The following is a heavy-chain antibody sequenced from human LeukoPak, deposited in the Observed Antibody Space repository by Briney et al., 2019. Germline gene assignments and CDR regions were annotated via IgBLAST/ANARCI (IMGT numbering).Heavy chain of an antibody. CDR1: RGTFSSYG. Sequence: ASVKVSCKASRGTFSSYGISWVRQAPGQGLEWMGGVIAIFGRVKYGQKFQGRATITTDESTSTAYMELSSLTSEDTGVYYCARGELGDSSGFSFFDYWGQGTLVTLSS. D-gene: IGHD3-22*01. J-gene: IGHJ4*02. V-gene: IGHV1-69*05. CDR2: VIAIFGRV. CDR3: ARGELGDSSGFSFFDY.